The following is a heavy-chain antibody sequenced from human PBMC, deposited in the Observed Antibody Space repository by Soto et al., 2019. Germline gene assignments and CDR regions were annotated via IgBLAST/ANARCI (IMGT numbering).Heavy chain of an antibody. CDR1: GYTFTGYY. V-gene: IGHV1-2*04. J-gene: IGHJ6*02. Sequence: ASVKVSCKASGYTFTGYYMHWVRQAPGQGLEWMGWINPNSGGTNYAQKFQGWVTMTRDTSISTAYMELSRLRSDDTAVYYCARGDSSGYSIYYYYYGMDVWGQGTKVTVSS. D-gene: IGHD3-22*01. CDR3: ARGDSSGYSIYYYYYGMDV. CDR2: INPNSGGT.